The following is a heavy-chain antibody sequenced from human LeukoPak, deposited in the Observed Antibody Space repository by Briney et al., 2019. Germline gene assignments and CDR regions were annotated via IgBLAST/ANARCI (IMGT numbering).Heavy chain of an antibody. D-gene: IGHD3-9*01. CDR2: IWYDGSNK. V-gene: IGHV3-33*01. Sequence: PGRSLRLSCAASGFTFSSYGMHWVRQAPGKGLEGVAVIWYDGSNKYYADSVKGRFTISRDNSKNTLYLQMNSLRAEDTAVYYCARDLKGSAGYLSYYYYGMDVWGQGTTVTVSS. CDR1: GFTFSSYG. J-gene: IGHJ6*02. CDR3: ARDLKGSAGYLSYYYYGMDV.